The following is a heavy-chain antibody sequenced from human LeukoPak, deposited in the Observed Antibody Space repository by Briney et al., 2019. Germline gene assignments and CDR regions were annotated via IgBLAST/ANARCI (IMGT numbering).Heavy chain of an antibody. J-gene: IGHJ4*02. CDR1: GYSFTSYW. CDR2: IYPDDSET. D-gene: IGHD4-17*01. V-gene: IGHV5-51*01. CDR3: ARHYPGGDYFIDY. Sequence: PGESLKISCKGSGYSFTSYWIGWVRQMPGKGLEWVGIIYPDDSETRYSPSFQDQVTLSADKSISTAYLQWSSLKASDTAMYYCARHYPGGDYFIDYWGQGTLVTVSS.